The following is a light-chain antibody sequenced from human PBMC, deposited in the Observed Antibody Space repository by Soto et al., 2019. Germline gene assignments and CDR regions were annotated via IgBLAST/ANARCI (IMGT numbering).Light chain of an antibody. V-gene: IGLV2-14*03. Sequence: QSALTQPASVSGSPGQSITISCTGTSSDVGDYNYVSWYQQHPGKAPKLMIYDVSSRPSGVSNRFSGSKSGNTASLTISGLQPEDEADYYCSSYTSSSTVAFGGGTKLTVL. CDR1: SSDVGDYNY. CDR2: DVS. J-gene: IGLJ2*01. CDR3: SSYTSSSTVA.